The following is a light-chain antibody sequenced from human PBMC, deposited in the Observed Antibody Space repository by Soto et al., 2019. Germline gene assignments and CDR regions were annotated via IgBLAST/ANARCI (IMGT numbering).Light chain of an antibody. V-gene: IGKV1-39*01. Sequence: DIQLTQSPSSLSASVGDRVTITCRASERINSYLNWYKQTPGKAPELMIYLTSSLQPGVTSRFGGSRSGTDFTLTISRLQPEDFATYYCQQSYDMPYTFGQGTKLEI. CDR2: LTS. CDR3: QQSYDMPYT. CDR1: ERINSY. J-gene: IGKJ2*01.